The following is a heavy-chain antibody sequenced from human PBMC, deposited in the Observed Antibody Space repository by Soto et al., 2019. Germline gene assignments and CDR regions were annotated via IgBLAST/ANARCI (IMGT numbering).Heavy chain of an antibody. V-gene: IGHV3-21*01. J-gene: IGHJ6*02. CDR3: ARDGSGDESSWYGYYYYGMDV. CDR2: ISSSSSYI. Sequence: EVQLVESGGGLVKPGGSLRLSCAASGFTFSSYSMNWVRQAPGKGLEWVSSISSSSSYIYYADSVKGRFTISRDNAKNSLYLQMNSLRAEDTAVYYCARDGSGDESSWYGYYYYGMDVWGQGTTVTVSS. D-gene: IGHD6-13*01. CDR1: GFTFSSYS.